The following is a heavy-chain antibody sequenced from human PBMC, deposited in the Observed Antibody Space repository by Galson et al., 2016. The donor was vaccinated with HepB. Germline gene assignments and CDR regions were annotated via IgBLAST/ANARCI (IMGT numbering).Heavy chain of an antibody. J-gene: IGHJ4*02. D-gene: IGHD6-6*01. CDR1: GDPVRSYY. CDR3: ARHRPEGYSSAWYYFDY. V-gene: IGHV4-59*08. Sequence: SETLSLTCTVSGDPVRSYYWSWIRQSPGKGLEWIGYIYYSGSTNYNPSLKSRVTISLDPSSNQLSLRLSSVKAADTAVYYCARHRPEGYSSAWYYFDYWGQGTLVTVSS. CDR2: IYYSGST.